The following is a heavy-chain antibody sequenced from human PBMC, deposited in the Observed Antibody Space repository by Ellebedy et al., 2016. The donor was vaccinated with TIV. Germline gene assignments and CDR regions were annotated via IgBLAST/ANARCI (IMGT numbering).Heavy chain of an antibody. CDR1: GGSFSGYY. Sequence: MPSETLSLTCAVYGGSFSGYYWSWIRQPPGKGLEWIGEINHSGSTNYNPSLKSRVTISVDTSKNQFSLKLSSVTAADTAVYYCAGEVPAAWGGSDYWGQGTLVTVSS. CDR3: AGEVPAAWGGSDY. V-gene: IGHV4-34*01. J-gene: IGHJ4*02. D-gene: IGHD2-2*01. CDR2: INHSGST.